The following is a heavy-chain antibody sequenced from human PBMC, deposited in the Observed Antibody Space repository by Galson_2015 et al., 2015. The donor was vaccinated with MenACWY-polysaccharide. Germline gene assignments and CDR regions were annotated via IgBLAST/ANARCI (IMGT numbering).Heavy chain of an antibody. Sequence: SLRLSCAASGFSFSRYGLHWVRQAPGKGLEWVAFIRYDGSNKYYADSVKGRFTISRDNSKNTLYLQMNSLRAEDTAIYYCAKDSFYYYDSSGYCDYWGQGTLVTVSS. CDR2: IRYDGSNK. CDR1: GFSFSRYG. D-gene: IGHD3-22*01. CDR3: AKDSFYYYDSSGYCDY. J-gene: IGHJ4*02. V-gene: IGHV3-30*02.